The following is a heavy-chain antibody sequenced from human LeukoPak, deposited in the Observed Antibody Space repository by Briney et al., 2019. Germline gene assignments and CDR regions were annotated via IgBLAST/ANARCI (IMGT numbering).Heavy chain of an antibody. CDR3: AKVRQLYFPHYDY. D-gene: IGHD2/OR15-2a*01. CDR2: IYSGGST. J-gene: IGHJ4*02. Sequence: GGSLRLSCAASGFTVSSNYMSWVRQAPGKGLEWVSVIYSGGSTYYADSVKGRFTISRDNSKNTLYLQMNSLRAEDTAVYYCAKVRQLYFPHYDYWGQGTLVTVSS. CDR1: GFTVSSNY. V-gene: IGHV3-66*01.